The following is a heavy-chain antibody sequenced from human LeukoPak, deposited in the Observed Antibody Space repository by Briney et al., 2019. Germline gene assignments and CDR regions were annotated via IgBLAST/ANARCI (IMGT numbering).Heavy chain of an antibody. V-gene: IGHV4-39*07. D-gene: IGHD1-14*01. CDR1: GDSISSSYYY. CDR2: MFYSGST. CDR3: ARVYNPDFYYHMDV. Sequence: ASETLSLTCTVSGDSISSSYYYWGWIRQPPGRGLEWIGSMFYSGSTYYNPSLKSRVTISVDTSKNQSSLKLSSVSAADTAIYFCARVYNPDFYYHMDVWGKGTTVTVSS. J-gene: IGHJ6*03.